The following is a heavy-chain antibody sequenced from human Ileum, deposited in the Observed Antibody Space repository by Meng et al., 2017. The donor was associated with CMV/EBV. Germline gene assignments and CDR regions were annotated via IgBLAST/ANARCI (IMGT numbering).Heavy chain of an antibody. Sequence: GGSLRLSCAASGFSFPSYAMNWVRQAPGKGLEWVAIVYSGGTNTYYADSVKGRFTISRDNAKGTLFLQLSSLRAEDTALYYCARGGASDYYYYGLDVWGQGTTVTVSS. V-gene: IGHV3-23*03. D-gene: IGHD1-26*01. CDR1: GFSFPSYA. CDR2: VYSGGTNT. J-gene: IGHJ6*02. CDR3: ARGGASDYYYYGLDV.